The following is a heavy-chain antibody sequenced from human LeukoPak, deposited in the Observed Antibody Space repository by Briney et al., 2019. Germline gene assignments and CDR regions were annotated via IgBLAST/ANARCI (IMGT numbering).Heavy chain of an antibody. CDR2: LSWNGGNI. CDR3: AKALGSTVTTRTYFDY. V-gene: IGHV3-9*01. J-gene: IGHJ4*02. CDR1: GFTFHNYA. Sequence: PGGSLRLSCAASGFTFHNYAMHWVRQAPGKGLEWFSGLSWNGGNIGYAESVRGRFTISRDNAGNSLYLQMNSLRPEDTALYYCAKALGSTVTTRTYFDYWGQGTLVTVSS. D-gene: IGHD4-17*01.